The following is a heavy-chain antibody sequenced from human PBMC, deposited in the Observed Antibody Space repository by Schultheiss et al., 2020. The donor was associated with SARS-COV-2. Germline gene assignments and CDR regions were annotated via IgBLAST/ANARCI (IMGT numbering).Heavy chain of an antibody. CDR1: GYSFTSYW. V-gene: IGHV5-51*01. D-gene: IGHD2-15*01. CDR3: ARGVVAAEGGGWFDP. J-gene: IGHJ5*02. Sequence: GGSLRLSCKGSGYSFTSYWIGWVRQMPGKGLEWMGIIYPGDSDTRYSPSFQGHVTISADKSISTAYLQWSSLKASDTAIYYCARGVVAAEGGGWFDPWGQGTLVTVSS. CDR2: IYPGDSDT.